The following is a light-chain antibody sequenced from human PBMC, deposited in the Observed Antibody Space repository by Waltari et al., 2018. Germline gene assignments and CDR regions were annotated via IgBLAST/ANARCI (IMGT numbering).Light chain of an antibody. Sequence: DIQITQSPSSLSASVGYRVTIPCQASQDISNYLNWYQQKPGRAPKLLIYDASNLEPGVPSRFTGGGSGTDFPFTITSLQAEDIATYYCQQHDNLPITFGQGTRLETK. CDR3: QQHDNLPIT. CDR2: DAS. J-gene: IGKJ5*01. V-gene: IGKV1-33*01. CDR1: QDISNY.